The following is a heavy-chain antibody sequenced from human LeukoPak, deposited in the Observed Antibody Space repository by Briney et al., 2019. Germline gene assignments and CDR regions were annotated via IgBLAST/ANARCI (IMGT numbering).Heavy chain of an antibody. J-gene: IGHJ3*02. CDR2: IYYSGST. CDR3: ARGVGALEFAFDI. CDR1: GGSISSSSSYY. D-gene: IGHD1-26*01. Sequence: SETLSLTCTVSGGSISSSSSYYWAWIRQPPGKGLEWIGSIYYSGSTYYNPSLKSRVTISVDTSKNQFSLKLSSVTAADTAVYYCARGVGALEFAFDIWGQGTMVTVSS. V-gene: IGHV4-39*07.